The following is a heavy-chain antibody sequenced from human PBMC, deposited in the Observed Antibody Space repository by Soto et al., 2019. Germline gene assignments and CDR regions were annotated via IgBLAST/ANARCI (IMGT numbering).Heavy chain of an antibody. CDR2: ISPDGTIP. Sequence: EVQLVESGGGLVQPGGSLRLSCAVSGFTFSNYWMHWVRQAPGKGLVCVSTISPDGTIPDYTDSVKGRLAISRDNAKSTLFLQINSLRHEDTAVYYCARFRGDAFDIWGQGTMVTVSS. CDR3: ARFRGDAFDI. CDR1: GFTFSNYW. D-gene: IGHD3-10*01. V-gene: IGHV3-74*01. J-gene: IGHJ3*02.